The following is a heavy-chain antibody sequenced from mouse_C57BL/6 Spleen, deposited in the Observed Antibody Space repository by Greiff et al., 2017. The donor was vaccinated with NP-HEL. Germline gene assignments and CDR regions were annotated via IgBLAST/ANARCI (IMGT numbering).Heavy chain of an antibody. CDR2: IDPSDSYT. D-gene: IGHD2-4*01. V-gene: IGHV1-50*01. CDR3: ARRGFGDYDGSYYAMDY. Sequence: QVQLQQPGAELVKPGASVKLSCKASGYTFTSYWMQWVKQRPGQGLEWIGEIDPSDSYTNYNQKFKGKATLTVDTSSSTAYMQLSSLTSEDSAVYYCARRGFGDYDGSYYAMDYWGQGTSVTVSS. CDR1: GYTFTSYW. J-gene: IGHJ4*01.